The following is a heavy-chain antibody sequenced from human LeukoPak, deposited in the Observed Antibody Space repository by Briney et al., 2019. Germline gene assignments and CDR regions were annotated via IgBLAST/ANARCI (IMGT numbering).Heavy chain of an antibody. V-gene: IGHV1-46*01. CDR3: ARIGTVTATTRDYYHYMDV. CDR2: INPSGGST. J-gene: IGHJ6*03. CDR1: GYTFTSYY. D-gene: IGHD2-21*02. Sequence: ASVKVSCKASGYTFTSYYMHWVRQAPGQGLEWMGIINPSGGSTSYAQKFQGRVTMTRDMSTSTVYMELSSLRSEDMAGYYCARIGTVTATTRDYYHYMDVWGKGTTVTVSS.